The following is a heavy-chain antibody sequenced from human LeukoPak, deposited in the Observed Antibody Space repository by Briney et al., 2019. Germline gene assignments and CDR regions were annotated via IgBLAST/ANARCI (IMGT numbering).Heavy chain of an antibody. CDR2: INPNSGGT. CDR3: ARDDYDILTGYYSGY. CDR1: GYTFTGYY. Sequence: SVKVSCKASGYTFTGYYMHWVRQAPGQGLEWMGRINPNSGGTNYAQKFQGRVTMTRDTSISTAYMELSRLRSDDTAVYYCARDDYDILTGYYSGYWGQGTLVTVSS. D-gene: IGHD3-9*01. J-gene: IGHJ4*02. V-gene: IGHV1-2*06.